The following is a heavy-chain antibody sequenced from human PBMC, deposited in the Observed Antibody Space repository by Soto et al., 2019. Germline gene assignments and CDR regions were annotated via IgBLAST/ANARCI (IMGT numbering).Heavy chain of an antibody. D-gene: IGHD5-18*01. J-gene: IGHJ4*02. Sequence: GGSLRLSCAASGFTLWNYAMSWVRQAPGKGLEWVSDIGGRSSSTYYADSVKGRFTISRDNAKNTLYLQMNSLRAEDTAVYYCARDYSSYGPFDYWGQGTLVTVSS. CDR2: IGGRSSST. CDR1: GFTLWNYA. V-gene: IGHV3-48*01. CDR3: ARDYSSYGPFDY.